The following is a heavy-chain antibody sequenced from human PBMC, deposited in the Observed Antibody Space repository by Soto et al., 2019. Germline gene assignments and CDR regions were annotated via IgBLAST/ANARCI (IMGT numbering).Heavy chain of an antibody. V-gene: IGHV5-51*01. D-gene: IGHD3-22*01. J-gene: IGHJ4*02. CDR3: ARPTWGYYAGRGYLDY. Sequence: GESMKISCKGSGYSFTSYWIGWVRQMPGKGLEWMGIIYPGDSDTRYSPSFQGQVTISADKSISTAYLQWSSLKASDTAMYYCARPTWGYYAGRGYLDYWGQGTLVTVSS. CDR2: IYPGDSDT. CDR1: GYSFTSYW.